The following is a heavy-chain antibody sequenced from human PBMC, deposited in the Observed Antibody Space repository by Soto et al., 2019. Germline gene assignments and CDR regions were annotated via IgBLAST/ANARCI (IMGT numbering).Heavy chain of an antibody. J-gene: IGHJ4*02. V-gene: IGHV4-30-4*01. D-gene: IGHD3-16*01. CDR2: IYYSGNT. CDR1: GGSTISDNY. Sequence: PSETLSLTCTVSGGSTISDNYLSLIRQPPGKGLEWIGHIYYSGNTDYSPSLKSRLAISIDTSKNQFSLKLSSVTAADTAVYFCAREGGESSDGLYYFDSWGQGSLVTVSS. CDR3: AREGGESSDGLYYFDS.